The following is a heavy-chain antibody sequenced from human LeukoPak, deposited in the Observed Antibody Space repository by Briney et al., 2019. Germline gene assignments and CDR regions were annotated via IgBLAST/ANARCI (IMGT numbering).Heavy chain of an antibody. J-gene: IGHJ4*02. Sequence: SETLSLTCIVSGGSISSYYWSWIRQPPGKGLEWIGYIYYSGSTNYNPSLKSRVTISVDTSKNQFSLKLSSVTAADTAVYYCARLGYGDYLYYFDYWGQGTLVTVSS. V-gene: IGHV4-59*01. CDR2: IYYSGST. CDR1: GGSISSYY. D-gene: IGHD4-17*01. CDR3: ARLGYGDYLYYFDY.